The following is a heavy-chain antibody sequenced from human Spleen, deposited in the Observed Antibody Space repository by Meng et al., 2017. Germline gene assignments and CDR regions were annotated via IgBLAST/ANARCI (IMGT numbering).Heavy chain of an antibody. CDR1: GGSFSNYY. CDR3: AREASGTYYY. D-gene: IGHD1-26*01. V-gene: IGHV4-34*01. CDR2: IHHRGSS. Sequence: QVQLQQWGAGLLKPAETLSLTCAVYGGSFSNYYWSWIRQPPGKGLEWIGEIHHRGSSAYNPSFKSRVTISLDKSKNQFSLKLSSVTAADTAVYYCAREASGTYYYWGQGTLVTVSS. J-gene: IGHJ4*02.